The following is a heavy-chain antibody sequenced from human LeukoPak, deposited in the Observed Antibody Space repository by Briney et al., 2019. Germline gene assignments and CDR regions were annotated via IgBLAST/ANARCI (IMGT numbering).Heavy chain of an antibody. CDR3: AKDLIGYSGYDRYYYYGMDV. CDR1: GFTLGTSW. CDR2: IKQDGSDK. Sequence: GGSLRLSCAASGFTLGTSWMSWVRQAPGKGLEWVANIKQDGSDKYYVDSVKGRFTISRDNAKNSVYLQMNSLRAEDTAVYYCAKDLIGYSGYDRYYYYGMDVWGQGTTVTVSS. J-gene: IGHJ6*02. D-gene: IGHD5-12*01. V-gene: IGHV3-7*03.